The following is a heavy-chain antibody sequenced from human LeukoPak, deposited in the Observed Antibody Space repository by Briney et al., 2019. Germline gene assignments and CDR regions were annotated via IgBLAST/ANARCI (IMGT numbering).Heavy chain of an antibody. Sequence: ASVKVSCKASGGTFSSYASSWVRQAPGQGLEWMGGIIPIFGTANYAQKFQGRVTITADKSTSTAYMELSSLRSEDTAVYYCGRAQPSLGYCSGGSCYGAAVYWGQGTLVTVSS. CDR2: IIPIFGTA. CDR3: GRAQPSLGYCSGGSCYGAAVY. D-gene: IGHD2-15*01. V-gene: IGHV1-69*06. CDR1: GGTFSSYA. J-gene: IGHJ4*02.